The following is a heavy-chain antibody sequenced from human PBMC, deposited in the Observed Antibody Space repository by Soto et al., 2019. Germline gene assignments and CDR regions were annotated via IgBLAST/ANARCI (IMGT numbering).Heavy chain of an antibody. CDR2: IIPIFGTA. Sequence: VASVKVSCKASGGTFSSYAISWVRQAPGQGLEWMGGIIPIFGTANYAQKFQGRVTITADESTSTAYMELSSLRSEDTAVYYCARVWEDYYYYYGMDVWGQGTTVTV. V-gene: IGHV1-69*13. CDR3: ARVWEDYYYYYGMDV. CDR1: GGTFSSYA. J-gene: IGHJ6*02. D-gene: IGHD1-26*01.